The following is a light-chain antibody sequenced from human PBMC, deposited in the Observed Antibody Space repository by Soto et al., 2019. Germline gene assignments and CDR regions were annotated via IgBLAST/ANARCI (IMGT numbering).Light chain of an antibody. J-gene: IGLJ2*01. CDR3: CPYGARKA. Sequence: QSVLTQPPSASGSPGQSVTISCTGTSSDIGAYNYVSWYQQHPGKAPKLIIYEVNRRPSGVPDRFSGSKSGNTASLTVAGLRMEDEADYFGCPYGARKAFGGGTKFT. V-gene: IGLV2-8*01. CDR2: EVN. CDR1: SSDIGAYNY.